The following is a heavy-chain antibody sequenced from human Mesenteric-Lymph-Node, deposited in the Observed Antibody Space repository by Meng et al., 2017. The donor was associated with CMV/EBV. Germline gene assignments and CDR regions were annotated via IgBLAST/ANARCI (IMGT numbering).Heavy chain of an antibody. CDR1: GYTFITDS. V-gene: IGHV1-2*02. CDR3: ARDYQVGDSGGPYSPTFDY. CDR2: INPNDGGT. Sequence: ASVKVSCKASGYTFITDSMHWVRQAPGQRLEWLGWINPNDGGTNYAQSFQGRVIMTRDTSIRTAFMELSRLRSDDTAVYYCARDYQVGDSGGPYSPTFDYWGQGTLVTVSS. J-gene: IGHJ4*02. D-gene: IGHD3-22*01.